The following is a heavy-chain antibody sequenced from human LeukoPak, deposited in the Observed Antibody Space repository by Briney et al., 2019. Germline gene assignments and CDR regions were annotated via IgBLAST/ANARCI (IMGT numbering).Heavy chain of an antibody. CDR2: INHSGST. CDR1: GGSFSGYY. J-gene: IGHJ5*02. Sequence: SETLSLTRAVYGGSFSGYYWSWIRQPPGKGLEWIGEINHSGSTNYNPSLKSRVTISVDTSKNQFSLKLSSVTAADTAVYYCARGDTVTTSVPNWFDPWGQGTLVTVSS. D-gene: IGHD4-17*01. CDR3: ARGDTVTTSVPNWFDP. V-gene: IGHV4-34*01.